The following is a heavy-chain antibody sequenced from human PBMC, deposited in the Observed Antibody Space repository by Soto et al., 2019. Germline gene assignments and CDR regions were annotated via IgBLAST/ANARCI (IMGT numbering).Heavy chain of an antibody. D-gene: IGHD3-16*01. CDR3: AKFRGASDSYYYMDV. CDR2: ISGSGRTT. CDR1: GFTFSTYA. V-gene: IGHV3-23*01. J-gene: IGHJ6*03. Sequence: EVQLLESGGGLVQPGGSLRLSCATSGFTFSTYAMNWLRQAPGRGLECVSFISGSGRTTYYADSVKGRFTVSRDNSKNTLYLQMNSLRAEDTALYYCAKFRGASDSYYYMDVWGKGATVTVSS.